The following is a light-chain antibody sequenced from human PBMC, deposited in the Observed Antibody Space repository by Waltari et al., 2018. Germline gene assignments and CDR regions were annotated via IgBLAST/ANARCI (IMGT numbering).Light chain of an antibody. J-gene: IGLJ2*01. V-gene: IGLV2-14*01. CDR1: SSDVGGYNY. CDR3: SSYTSSSTLL. CDR2: EVS. Sequence: QSALTQPASVSGSPGQSITISCTGTSSDVGGYNYASWYQQHPGKAPKLMIYEVSNRPSGVSNRFSGSKSGNTASLTISGLQAEDEADYYCSSYTSSSTLLFGGGTKLTVL.